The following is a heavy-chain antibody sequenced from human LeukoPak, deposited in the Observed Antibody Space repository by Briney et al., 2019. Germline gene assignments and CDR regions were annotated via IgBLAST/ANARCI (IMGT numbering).Heavy chain of an antibody. J-gene: IGHJ4*02. CDR2: IDISGNTI. CDR3: AREVYYDILTGSTHRYYFDY. V-gene: IGHV3-48*03. Sequence: PGGSLRLSCAASGFSFSDYEMNWVRQAPGKGLEWLSHIDISGNTIHYADSVEGRFTISRDNAKNSVYLQMSSLRDEDTALYYCAREVYYDILTGSTHRYYFDYWGQGTLVTVSS. CDR1: GFSFSDYE. D-gene: IGHD3-9*01.